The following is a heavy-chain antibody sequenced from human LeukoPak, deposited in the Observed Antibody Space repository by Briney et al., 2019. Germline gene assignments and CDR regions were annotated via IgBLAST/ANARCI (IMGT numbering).Heavy chain of an antibody. CDR1: GGTFSSYA. V-gene: IGHV1-69*13. CDR2: IIPIFGTA. D-gene: IGHD3-22*01. Sequence: GASVKVSCKASGGTFSSYAISWVRQAPGQGLEWMGGIIPIFGTANYAQKFQGRVTITADESTSTAYMELSSLRSEDTAAYYCARDYDSSGYYSRRGNYYYYMGVWGKGTTVTISS. J-gene: IGHJ6*03. CDR3: ARDYDSSGYYSRRGNYYYYMGV.